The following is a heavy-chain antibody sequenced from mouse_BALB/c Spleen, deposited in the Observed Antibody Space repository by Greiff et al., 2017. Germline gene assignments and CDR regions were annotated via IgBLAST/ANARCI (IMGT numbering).Heavy chain of an antibody. CDR3: ARALRGMDY. CDR1: GFSFSSYG. J-gene: IGHJ4*01. Sequence: EVKLVESGGDLVKPGGSLKLSCAASGFSFSSYGMSWVRQTPDKRLEWVATISSGGSTYYPDSVKGRFTISRDNARNILYLQMSSLRSEDTAMYYCARALRGMDYWGQGTSVTVSS. V-gene: IGHV5-6-5*01. D-gene: IGHD3-3*01. CDR2: ISSGGST.